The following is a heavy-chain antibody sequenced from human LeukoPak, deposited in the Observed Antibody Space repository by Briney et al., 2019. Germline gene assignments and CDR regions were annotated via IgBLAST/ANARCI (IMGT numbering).Heavy chain of an antibody. CDR1: GYSISNGYY. CDR2: IYHSGST. CDR3: ARGGGYDYPHVGYYYYYMDV. Sequence: SETLSLTCTVSGYSISNGYYWGWIRPPPGKGLEWIGIIYHSGSTYYNPSLKSRVTISVDTSKNQFSLKLSSVTAADTAVYYCARGGGYDYPHVGYYYYYMDVWGKGTRSPSP. D-gene: IGHD5-12*01. J-gene: IGHJ6*03. V-gene: IGHV4-38-2*02.